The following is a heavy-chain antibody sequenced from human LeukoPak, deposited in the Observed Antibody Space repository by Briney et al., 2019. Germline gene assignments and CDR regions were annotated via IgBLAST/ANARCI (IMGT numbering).Heavy chain of an antibody. CDR2: INPNSGDT. CDR3: ARDWRYSNFDY. J-gene: IGHJ4*02. V-gene: IGHV1-2*02. CDR1: GYTFTGYY. D-gene: IGHD3-9*01. Sequence: EASVRVSCKASGYTFTGYYIHWVRQAPGQGPEWMGWINPNSGDTNYAQKFQGSVTMTRDTSISTAYMELSGLRSDDTAVYYCARDWRYSNFDYWGQGTLVTVSS.